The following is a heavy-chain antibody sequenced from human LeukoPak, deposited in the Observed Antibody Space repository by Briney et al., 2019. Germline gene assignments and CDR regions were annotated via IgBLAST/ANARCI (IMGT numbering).Heavy chain of an antibody. CDR1: GGYISAYC. CDR2: IFTGST. CDR3: ARRLRTYFDY. Sequence: PSETLSLTCAVSGGYISAYCWNWIRQPPGKGLEWIGYIFTGSTTYNPSLKSRVTISVDTSKNQFSLKLSSVTAADTAVYYCARRLRTYFDYWGQGSLVTVSS. J-gene: IGHJ4*02. V-gene: IGHV4-4*09.